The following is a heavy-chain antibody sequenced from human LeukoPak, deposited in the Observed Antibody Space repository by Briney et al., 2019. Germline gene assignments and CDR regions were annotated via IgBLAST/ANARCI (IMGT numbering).Heavy chain of an antibody. V-gene: IGHV3-30*02. CDR3: AEDRGSGSGNVDY. Sequence: PGGSLRLSYAASGFTFTGYGMHWVRQAPGKGLEWVAFIRYDESNKYYADSVKGRFTISRDNSKNTLYLQMNSLRDEDTAVYYCAEDRGSGSGNVDYWGQGTQVTVSS. J-gene: IGHJ4*02. CDR1: GFTFTGYG. CDR2: IRYDESNK. D-gene: IGHD3-10*01.